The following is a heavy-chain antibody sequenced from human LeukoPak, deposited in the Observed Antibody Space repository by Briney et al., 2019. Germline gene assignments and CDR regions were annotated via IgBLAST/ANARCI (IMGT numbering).Heavy chain of an antibody. D-gene: IGHD1-26*01. Sequence: SQTLSLTCTVSGGSISSGGYYWSWIQQPPGKGLEWIGYIYHSGSTYYNPSLKSRVTISVDRSKNQFSLKLSSVTAADTAVYYCARSVGATKSFFDYWGQGTLVTVSS. J-gene: IGHJ4*02. CDR3: ARSVGATKSFFDY. CDR2: IYHSGST. V-gene: IGHV4-30-2*01. CDR1: GGSISSGGYY.